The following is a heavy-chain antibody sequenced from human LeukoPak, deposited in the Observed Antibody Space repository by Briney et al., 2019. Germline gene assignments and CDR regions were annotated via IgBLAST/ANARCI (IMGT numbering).Heavy chain of an antibody. J-gene: IGHJ4*02. CDR2: IKQDGSEK. D-gene: IGHD6-19*01. CDR3: ARVYSSGWWPIDY. Sequence: GGSLRLSCVASGFTFSSYWMSWVRQAPGKGLEWVANIKQDGSEKYYVDSVKGRFTIPRDNAKNSLYLQMNSLRAEDTAVYYCARVYSSGWWPIDYWGQGTLVTVSS. V-gene: IGHV3-7*01. CDR1: GFTFSSYW.